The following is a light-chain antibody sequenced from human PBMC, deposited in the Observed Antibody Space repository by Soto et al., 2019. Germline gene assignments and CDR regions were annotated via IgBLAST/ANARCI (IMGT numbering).Light chain of an antibody. CDR3: QQYGSSPTWT. Sequence: EIVLTQSPGTLSLSPGERATLSCRASQSVNSNYLAWYQQKPGQAPRLLICGTSSRATGIPDRFSGSGSGTDFTLTISTLEPEDFAVYYCQQYGSSPTWTFGQGTKVEIK. CDR1: QSVNSNY. CDR2: GTS. V-gene: IGKV3-20*01. J-gene: IGKJ1*01.